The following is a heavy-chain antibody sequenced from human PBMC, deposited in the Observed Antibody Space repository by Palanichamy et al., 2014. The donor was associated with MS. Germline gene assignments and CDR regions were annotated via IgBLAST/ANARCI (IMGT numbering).Heavy chain of an antibody. J-gene: IGHJ4*02. D-gene: IGHD6-19*01. CDR1: GFTFSSYS. V-gene: IGHV3-21*01. Sequence: EVQLVEVVGGGPGQAVGGPLRLSCAASGFTFSSYSMNWVRQAPGKGLEWVSSISGSGSYIYYADSVKGRFTISRDNAKNSLYLQMSSPRAEDTAVYYCARDTYSSGWSVDYWGQGTLVTVSS. CDR2: ISGSGSYI. CDR3: ARDTYSSGWSVDY.